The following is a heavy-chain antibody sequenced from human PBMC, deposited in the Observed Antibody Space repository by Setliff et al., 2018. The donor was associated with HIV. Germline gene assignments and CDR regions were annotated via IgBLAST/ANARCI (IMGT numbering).Heavy chain of an antibody. J-gene: IGHJ3*02. V-gene: IGHV4-59*08. D-gene: IGHD3-22*01. CDR1: GGSISRYY. CDR3: ARHSITLVVGVPERDDAFDI. CDR2: IYYSGST. Sequence: SETLSLTCTVSGGSISRYYWSWIRQPPGKGLEWIGYIYYSGSTNYNPSLKSRVTISVDTSKNQFSLKLSSVTAADTAVYYCARHSITLVVGVPERDDAFDIWGQGTMVTVSS.